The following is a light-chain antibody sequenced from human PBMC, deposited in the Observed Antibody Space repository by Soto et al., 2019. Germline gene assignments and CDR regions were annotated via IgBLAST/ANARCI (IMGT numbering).Light chain of an antibody. CDR1: QNVNNNF. V-gene: IGKV3-20*01. CDR2: GVS. Sequence: VLTQSTRTLSLSPGERATLSCRASQNVNNNFVGWYQQKPGQAPSLLIYGVSDRATDVPDRFSGSGSGTDFTLTISRLEPEDLAVYYCQQHGASSTFGGGTRVENK. CDR3: QQHGASST. J-gene: IGKJ4*01.